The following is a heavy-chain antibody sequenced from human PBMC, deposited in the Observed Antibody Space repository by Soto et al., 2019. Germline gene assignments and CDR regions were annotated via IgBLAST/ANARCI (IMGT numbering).Heavy chain of an antibody. V-gene: IGHV3-64*01. CDR3: AREGGYGPYDAFDI. Sequence: EVQLVESGGGLVQPGGSLRLSCAASGFTFSSSAMHWVRQAPGKGLEYVSAISSNGGSTYYANSVKGRFTISRDNSKNTLYLQMGSLRAEDMAVYYCAREGGYGPYDAFDIWGQGTMVTVSS. J-gene: IGHJ3*02. D-gene: IGHD5-12*01. CDR1: GFTFSSSA. CDR2: ISSNGGST.